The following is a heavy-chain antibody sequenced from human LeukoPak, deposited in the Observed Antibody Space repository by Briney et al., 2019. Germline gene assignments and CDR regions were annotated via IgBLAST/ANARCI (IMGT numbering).Heavy chain of an antibody. CDR1: GFTFSSYG. Sequence: PWGALRLSCAASGFTFSSYGMSWVRQAPGKGLEWVSAISGSGGSTYYADSVKGRFTISRDNSKNTLYLQMNSLRAEDTAVYYCAEGHSGYVDYWGQGTLVTVSS. D-gene: IGHD1-26*01. V-gene: IGHV3-23*01. CDR3: AEGHSGYVDY. CDR2: ISGSGGST. J-gene: IGHJ4*02.